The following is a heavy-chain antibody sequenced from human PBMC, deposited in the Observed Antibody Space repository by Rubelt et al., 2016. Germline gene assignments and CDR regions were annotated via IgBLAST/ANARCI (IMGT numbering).Heavy chain of an antibody. CDR2: ISSSSSYI. CDR3: VRVRTGGTWDYYYGMGV. V-gene: IGHV3-21*01. D-gene: IGHD1-26*01. Sequence: EVQLVESGGGLVQPGGSLRLSCAASGFTFSSYWLHWVRQAPGKGLVWVSSISSSSSYIYYADSVKGRFTISRDNAKNTVYLQMNSLGAEDTAVYYCVRVRTGGTWDYYYGMGVWGQGTTVTVSS. J-gene: IGHJ6*02. CDR1: GFTFSSYW.